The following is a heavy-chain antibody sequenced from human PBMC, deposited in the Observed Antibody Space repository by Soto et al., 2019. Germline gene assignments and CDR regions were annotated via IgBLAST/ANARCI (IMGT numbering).Heavy chain of an antibody. J-gene: IGHJ4*02. CDR2: MSPNSGNT. CDR3: ARGQWVATNNPKVTFGGVIGY. Sequence: ASVQVSCKASGYTFTSYDINWVRQATGQGLEWMGWMSPNSGNTGYAQKFQGRVTMTRNTSISTAYMELSSLRSEDTAVYYCARGQWVATNNPKVTFGGVIGYWGQGTLVAVSS. CDR1: GYTFTSYD. D-gene: IGHD3-16*01. V-gene: IGHV1-8*01.